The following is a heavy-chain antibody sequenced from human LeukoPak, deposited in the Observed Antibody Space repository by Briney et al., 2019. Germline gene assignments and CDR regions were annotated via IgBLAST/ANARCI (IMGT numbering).Heavy chain of an antibody. CDR2: IYTSGST. J-gene: IGHJ4*02. CDR1: GGSISSGSYY. D-gene: IGHD3-9*01. Sequence: PSETLSLTCTVSGGSISSGSYYWSRIRQPAGKGLEWIGRIYTSGSTNYNPSLKSRVTISVDTSKNQFSLKLSSVTAADTAMYYCARDITNFDWLLSGFDYWGQGTLVTVSS. V-gene: IGHV4-61*02. CDR3: ARDITNFDWLLSGFDY.